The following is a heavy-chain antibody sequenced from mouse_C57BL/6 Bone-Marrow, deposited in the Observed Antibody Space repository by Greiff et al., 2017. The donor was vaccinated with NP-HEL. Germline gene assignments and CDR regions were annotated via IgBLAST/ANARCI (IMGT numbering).Heavy chain of an antibody. CDR1: GYTFTSYW. Sequence: QVQLKESGAELVKPGASVKLSCKASGYTFTSYWMHWVKQRPGQGLEWIGMIHPNSGSTNYNEKFKSKATLTVDKSSSTAYMQLSSLTSEDSAVYYCARIDGYYAMDYWGQGTSVTVSS. CDR3: ARIDGYYAMDY. D-gene: IGHD2-3*01. V-gene: IGHV1-64*01. J-gene: IGHJ4*01. CDR2: IHPNSGST.